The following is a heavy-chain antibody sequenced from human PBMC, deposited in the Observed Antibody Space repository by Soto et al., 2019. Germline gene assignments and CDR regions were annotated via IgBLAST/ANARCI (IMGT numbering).Heavy chain of an antibody. V-gene: IGHV4-59*01. Sequence: PSETLSLTCTVSGGSISSYYWSWIRQPPGKGLEWIGYIYYSGSTNYNPSLKSRVTISVDTSKNQFSLKLSPVTAADTAVYYCAREPRTRGWFDPWGQGTLVTVSS. CDR2: IYYSGST. D-gene: IGHD4-17*01. CDR3: AREPRTRGWFDP. CDR1: GGSISSYY. J-gene: IGHJ5*02.